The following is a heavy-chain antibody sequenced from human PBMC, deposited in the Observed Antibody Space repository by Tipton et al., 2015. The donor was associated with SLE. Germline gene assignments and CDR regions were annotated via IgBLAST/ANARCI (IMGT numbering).Heavy chain of an antibody. CDR3: ARVRSGTFDY. J-gene: IGHJ4*02. V-gene: IGHV4-38-2*02. D-gene: IGHD1-1*01. CDR2: IYHSGST. Sequence: TLSLTCTVSGYSISSGYYWGWIRQPPGKGLEWIGSIYHSGSTYYNPSLKSRVTISVDTSKNQFSLKLSSVTAADTAVYYCARVRSGTFDYWGQGTLVTVSS. CDR1: GYSISSGYY.